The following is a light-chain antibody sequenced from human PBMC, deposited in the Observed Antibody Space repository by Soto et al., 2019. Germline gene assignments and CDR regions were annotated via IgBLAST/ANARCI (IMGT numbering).Light chain of an antibody. CDR3: QQSYSTPWT. CDR1: QSITNY. Sequence: DIQMTQSPSSLSASVGDRVTITCRASQSITNYLNWYQQKPGKHPKLLIYAASSLQSGVPSRFSGSESGTDFTLSISSLQPEDFATYYCQQSYSTPWTFGQGTKVEIK. V-gene: IGKV1-39*01. J-gene: IGKJ1*01. CDR2: AAS.